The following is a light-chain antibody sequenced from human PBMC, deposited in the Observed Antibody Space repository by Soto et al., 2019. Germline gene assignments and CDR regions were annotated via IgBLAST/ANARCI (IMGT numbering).Light chain of an antibody. CDR2: EAS. V-gene: IGLV2-14*01. J-gene: IGLJ1*01. Sequence: QSALTRPASVSGSRGQSITISCTGTNSDVGGFIYVSWYQQHPGKVPRLIIYEASNRPSGVSNRFSGSKSSNTASLAVSGLQAEDEADYYCSSYRSGSTYVFGTGTKLTVL. CDR3: SSYRSGSTYV. CDR1: NSDVGGFIY.